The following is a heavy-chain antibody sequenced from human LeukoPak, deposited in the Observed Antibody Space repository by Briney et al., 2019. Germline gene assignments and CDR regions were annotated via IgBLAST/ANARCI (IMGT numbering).Heavy chain of an antibody. CDR3: ARDGYSDQPIRHFDY. CDR2: INPSGGST. D-gene: IGHD1-26*01. V-gene: IGHV1-46*01. CDR1: GYTFTSYY. Sequence: ASVKVSCKASGYTFTSYYMHWVRQAPGQGFEWMGIINPSGGSTSYAQKFQGRVTMTRDTSTSTVYMELSSLRSEDTAVYYCARDGYSDQPIRHFDYWGQGTLVTVSS. J-gene: IGHJ4*02.